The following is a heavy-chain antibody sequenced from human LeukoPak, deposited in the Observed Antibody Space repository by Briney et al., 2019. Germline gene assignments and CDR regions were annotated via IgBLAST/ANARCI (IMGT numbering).Heavy chain of an antibody. CDR3: ARSRTMAGTWGGYFDY. V-gene: IGHV1-46*01. D-gene: IGHD6-19*01. CDR1: GYTFTSYY. CDR2: IKPSTGST. Sequence: VASVKVSRKASGYTFTSYYIHCVRQAPGQGLEWMGIIKPSTGSTNYAQKFQGRVTMTRDMSTSTVYMDLSSLRSEDTAVYYCARSRTMAGTWGGYFDYWGQGSLVTVSS. J-gene: IGHJ4*02.